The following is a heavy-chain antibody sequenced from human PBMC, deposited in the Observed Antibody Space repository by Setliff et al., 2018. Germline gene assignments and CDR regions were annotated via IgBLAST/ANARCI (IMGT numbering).Heavy chain of an antibody. CDR2: ISGYNGNT. CDR3: ARKIPPQYYYMDV. CDR1: GYTFISYG. V-gene: IGHV1-18*01. Sequence: ASVKVSCKTSGYTFISYGLSWMRQAPGQGLEWMGWISGYNGNTEYAQNLQGRVTMTMDTSTSTAYMELRSLRSDDTAVYYCARKIPPQYYYMDVWGKGTTVTV. J-gene: IGHJ6*03.